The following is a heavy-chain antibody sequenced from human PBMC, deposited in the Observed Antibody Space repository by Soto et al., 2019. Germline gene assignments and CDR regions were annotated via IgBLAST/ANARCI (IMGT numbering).Heavy chain of an antibody. V-gene: IGHV4-59*01. D-gene: IGHD6-19*01. CDR1: VVSLNTYY. CDR2: IYYSGGT. Sequence: NPSETLSLTCTVSVVSLNTYYWSCIRHPPGKGLEWIGYIYYSGGTKYNPSLKSRVTISVDTSRNEFSLKLRSVTAADTAVYYCARGGIYSSGWYEKDFDYWGQGNMVTVSS. J-gene: IGHJ4*02. CDR3: ARGGIYSSGWYEKDFDY.